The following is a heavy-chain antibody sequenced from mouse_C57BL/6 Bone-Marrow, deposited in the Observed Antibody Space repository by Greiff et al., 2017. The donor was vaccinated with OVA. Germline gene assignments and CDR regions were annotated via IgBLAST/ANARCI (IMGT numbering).Heavy chain of an antibody. CDR2: IYPSDSET. V-gene: IGHV1-61*01. J-gene: IGHJ3*01. CDR1: GYTFTSYW. D-gene: IGHD2-3*01. Sequence: QVQLQQPGAELVRPGSSVKLSCKASGYTFTSYWMDWVKQRPGQGLEWIGTIYPSDSETHYNQKFKDKATLTVDKSSSTAYMQLSSLTSEDSAVYYCANGYYEESGFAYWGQGTLVTVSA. CDR3: ANGYYEESGFAY.